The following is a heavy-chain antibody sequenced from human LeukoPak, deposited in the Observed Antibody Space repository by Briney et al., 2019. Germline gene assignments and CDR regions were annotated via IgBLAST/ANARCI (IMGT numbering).Heavy chain of an antibody. CDR3: ARGAGNSYYYYYMDV. D-gene: IGHD4-23*01. J-gene: IGHJ6*03. CDR1: GGTFSSYA. V-gene: IGHV1-69*01. CDR2: IIPIFGTA. Sequence: GSSVKVSCKASGGTFSSYAISWVRQAPGQGLEWMGGIIPIFGTANYAQKFQGRVTITADDSTSTAYMELSSLRSEDTAVYYCARGAGNSYYYYYMDVWGKGTTVTVSS.